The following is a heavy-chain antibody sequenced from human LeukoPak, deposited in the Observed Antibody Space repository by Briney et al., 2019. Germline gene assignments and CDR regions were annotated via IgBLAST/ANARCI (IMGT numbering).Heavy chain of an antibody. CDR1: GFTFSSYA. V-gene: IGHV3-48*02. CDR2: ITNSGSTI. CDR3: ARDSISAALFDL. Sequence: GGSLRLSCAASGFTFSSYAMNWVRQAPGKGPEWISYITNSGSTIYYADSVEGRFTISRDNAKNSLVLQMNSLRDEDSAVYYSARDSISAALFDLWGQGTLITVSS. D-gene: IGHD2/OR15-2a*01. J-gene: IGHJ5*02.